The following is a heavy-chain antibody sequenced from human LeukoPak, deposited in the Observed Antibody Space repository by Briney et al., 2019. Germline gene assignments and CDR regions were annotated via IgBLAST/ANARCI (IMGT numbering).Heavy chain of an antibody. J-gene: IGHJ4*02. V-gene: IGHV3-23*01. CDR3: ANSRYFDWCPFDY. Sequence: PRGSLRLSCAASGFTFSSYAMSWVRQAPGKGLQWVSAISGSGGSTYYADSVKGRFTISRDNSKNTLYLQMNSLRAEDTAVYYCANSRYFDWCPFDYWDQGTLVTVSS. D-gene: IGHD3-9*01. CDR1: GFTFSSYA. CDR2: ISGSGGST.